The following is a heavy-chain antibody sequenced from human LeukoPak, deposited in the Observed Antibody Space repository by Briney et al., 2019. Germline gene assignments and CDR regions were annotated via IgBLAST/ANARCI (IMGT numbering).Heavy chain of an antibody. CDR2: TYYRSKWYN. CDR1: GDSVSSNSAA. D-gene: IGHD1-20*01. Sequence: SQTLSLTCALSGDSVSSNSAAWAWVRQSPSRGLEWLGRTYYRSKWYNDYAVSVKSRITITPDTSKNQFSLQLNSVTPEDTAVYYCARDRWANWNYVDYWGQGTLVTVSS. CDR3: ARDRWANWNYVDY. J-gene: IGHJ4*02. V-gene: IGHV6-1*01.